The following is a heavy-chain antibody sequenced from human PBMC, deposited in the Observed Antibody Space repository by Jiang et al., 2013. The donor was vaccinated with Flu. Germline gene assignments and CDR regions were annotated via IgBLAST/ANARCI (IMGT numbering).Heavy chain of an antibody. CDR2: IYPGDSDT. CDR1: GYKFSRYW. J-gene: IGHJ6*03. V-gene: IGHV5-51*01. D-gene: IGHD2-15*01. Sequence: GAEVKKPGESLKISCKGSGYKFSRYWIGWVRQMPGKGLEWMGIIYPGDSDTRYSPSFQGQVTISADKSISTAYLQWSSLKASDTAMYYCARLVVVSRGGIYYMDVWGKGTTVTVSS. CDR3: ARLVVVSRGGIYYMDV.